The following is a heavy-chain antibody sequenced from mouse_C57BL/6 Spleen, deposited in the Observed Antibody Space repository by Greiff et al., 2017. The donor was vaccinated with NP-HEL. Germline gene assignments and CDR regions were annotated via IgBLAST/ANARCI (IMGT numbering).Heavy chain of an antibody. D-gene: IGHD2-12*01. J-gene: IGHJ4*01. CDR1: GFTFSSYA. CDR2: ISDGGSYT. CDR3: ARHYSYDDYAMDD. Sequence: EVKLMESGGGLVKPGGSLKLSCAASGFTFSSYAMSWVRQTPEKRLEWVATISDGGSYTYYPDNVKGRFTISRDNAKNNLYLQMSHLKSEDTARYYCARHYSYDDYAMDDWGQGTSVTVSS. V-gene: IGHV5-4*03.